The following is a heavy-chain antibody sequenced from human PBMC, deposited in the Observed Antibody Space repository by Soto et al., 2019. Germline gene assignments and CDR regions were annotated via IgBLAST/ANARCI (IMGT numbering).Heavy chain of an antibody. J-gene: IGHJ4*02. CDR2: IIPIFGTA. CDR1: GGTFSSYA. D-gene: IGHD4-17*01. Sequence: QVQLVQSGAEVKKPGSSVKVSCKASGGTFSSYAISWVRQAPGQGLEWMGGIIPIFGTANYAQKFQGRVTXTXXXSXXTVYMELSSLRSEDTAVYYCARDAVPGYGDYHLDYWGQGTLVTVSS. CDR3: ARDAVPGYGDYHLDY. V-gene: IGHV1-69*05.